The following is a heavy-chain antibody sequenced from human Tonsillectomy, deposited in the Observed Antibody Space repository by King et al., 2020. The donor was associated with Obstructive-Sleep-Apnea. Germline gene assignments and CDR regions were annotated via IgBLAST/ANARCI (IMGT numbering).Heavy chain of an antibody. CDR2: IYHSGST. Sequence: QLQESGPGLVKPSQTLSLTCTVSGGSISSGGYFWSWIRQHPGKGLEWIGYIYHSGSTYYIPSLKSRLTMSVDTSKNQFSLNLSSVTAADTAVYYCAQGFCSGGSCYSIEYFQHWGQCTLVTVSS. CDR3: AQGFCSGGSCYSIEYFQH. V-gene: IGHV4-31*03. D-gene: IGHD2-15*01. J-gene: IGHJ1*01. CDR1: GGSISSGGYF.